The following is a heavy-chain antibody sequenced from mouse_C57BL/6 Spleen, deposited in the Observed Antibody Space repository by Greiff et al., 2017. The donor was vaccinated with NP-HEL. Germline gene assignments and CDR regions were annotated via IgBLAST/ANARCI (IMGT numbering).Heavy chain of an antibody. J-gene: IGHJ4*01. Sequence: QVQLQQSGAELVKPGASVKISCKASGYAFSSYWMNWVKQRPGKGLEWIGQIYPGDGDTNYNGKFKGKATLTADKSSSTAYMQLSSLTSEDSAVYFCAREDYDVGVDAMDYWGQGTSVTVSS. V-gene: IGHV1-80*01. CDR2: IYPGDGDT. CDR1: GYAFSSYW. D-gene: IGHD2-4*01. CDR3: AREDYDVGVDAMDY.